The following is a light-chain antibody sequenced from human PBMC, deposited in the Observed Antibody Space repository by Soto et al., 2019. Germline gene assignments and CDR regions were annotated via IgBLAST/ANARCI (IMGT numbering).Light chain of an antibody. CDR2: SNN. V-gene: IGLV1-44*01. J-gene: IGLJ2*01. Sequence: QAVVTQPPSASGTPGQRVTISCSGSSSDIGSNVVNWYQQFPGTAPKLLIYSNNQRPSGVPDRFSGSKSGTSASLAISGLQSEDEADYYCAAWDDRLNGPVFGGGTKLTVL. CDR3: AAWDDRLNGPV. CDR1: SSDIGSNV.